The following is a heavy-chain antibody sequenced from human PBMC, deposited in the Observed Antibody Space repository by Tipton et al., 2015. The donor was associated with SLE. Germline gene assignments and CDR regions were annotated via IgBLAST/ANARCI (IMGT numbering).Heavy chain of an antibody. CDR2: INHSGST. Sequence: TLSLTCAVYGGSFSGYYWSWIRQPPGKGLEWIGEINHSGSTNYNPSLKSRVTISVDTSKNQFSLKLSSVTAADTAVYYCARRDSGYESFDYWGQGTLVTVSS. D-gene: IGHD5-12*01. CDR3: ARRDSGYESFDY. J-gene: IGHJ4*02. CDR1: GGSFSGYY. V-gene: IGHV4-34*01.